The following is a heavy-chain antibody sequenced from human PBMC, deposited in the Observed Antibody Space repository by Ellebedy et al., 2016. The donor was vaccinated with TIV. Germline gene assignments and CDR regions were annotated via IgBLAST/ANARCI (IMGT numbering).Heavy chain of an antibody. CDR1: GFTFSSYA. Sequence: GGSLRLSXAASGFTFSSYAMSWVRQAPGKGLEWVANIKQDGSEEYYVDSVKGRFTISRDNAKNSLYLQMHSLRAEDTAVYFCARDKIVGATYFDYWGQGTLVTVSS. V-gene: IGHV3-7*01. CDR2: IKQDGSEE. J-gene: IGHJ4*02. CDR3: ARDKIVGATYFDY. D-gene: IGHD1-26*01.